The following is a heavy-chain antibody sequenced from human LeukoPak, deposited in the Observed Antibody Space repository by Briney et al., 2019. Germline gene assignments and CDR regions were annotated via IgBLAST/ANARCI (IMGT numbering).Heavy chain of an antibody. CDR3: ARGARLRYFDWNNWFDP. CDR1: GFTFSTYA. J-gene: IGHJ5*02. V-gene: IGHV3-23*01. Sequence: GGSLRLSCAASGFTFSTYAMSWVRQAPGKGLEWVSSISGSGGSTYYADSVKGRFTISRDNSKNTLYLQMNSLRAEDTAVYYCARGARLRYFDWNNWFDPWGQGTLVTVSS. D-gene: IGHD3-9*01. CDR2: ISGSGGST.